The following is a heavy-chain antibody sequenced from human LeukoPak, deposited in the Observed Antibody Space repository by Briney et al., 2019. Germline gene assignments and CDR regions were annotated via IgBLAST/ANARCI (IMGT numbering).Heavy chain of an antibody. V-gene: IGHV4-34*01. CDR1: GGSFSGYY. CDR3: ARTPRKYYYDSSGYFDY. Sequence: SETLSLTCAVYGGSFSGYYWSWIRQPPGKGLEWIGEINHSGSTNYNPSLKSRVTISVDTSKNQFSLKLSSVTAADTAVYYCARTPRKYYYDSSGYFDYWGQGTLVTVSS. CDR2: INHSGST. D-gene: IGHD3-22*01. J-gene: IGHJ4*02.